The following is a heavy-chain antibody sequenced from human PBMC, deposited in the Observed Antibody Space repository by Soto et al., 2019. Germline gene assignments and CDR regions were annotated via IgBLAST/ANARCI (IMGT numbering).Heavy chain of an antibody. J-gene: IGHJ6*02. CDR3: ARDHLILPAHDFFYGSDV. CDR1: GFIFSMYS. V-gene: IGHV3-7*03. Sequence: DVKLVESGGGMVQPGDSLRLSCEVSGFIFSMYSMSWVRQTPGKGLSCVAKIPQDGVDGHYADAVKGRFTISRDNGKNSLYLQMNNLRAEDTAVYYCARDHLILPAHDFFYGSDVWGRGATVTVSS. D-gene: IGHD2-21*02. CDR2: IPQDGVDG.